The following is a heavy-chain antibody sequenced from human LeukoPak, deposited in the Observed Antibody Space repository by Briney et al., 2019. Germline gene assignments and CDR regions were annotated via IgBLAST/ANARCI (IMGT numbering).Heavy chain of an antibody. CDR1: GYTFTSYY. V-gene: IGHV1-18*01. J-gene: IGHJ5*02. CDR3: ARVVVGATNCFDP. Sequence: ASVKVSCMASGYTFTSYYISWVRQAPGQGLEWMGWISPSNGNTNYAQSLQGRVTMTTDRSTSTAYMELRSLTSDDTALYYCARVVVGATNCFDPWGQGTLVTVSS. D-gene: IGHD2-15*01. CDR2: ISPSNGNT.